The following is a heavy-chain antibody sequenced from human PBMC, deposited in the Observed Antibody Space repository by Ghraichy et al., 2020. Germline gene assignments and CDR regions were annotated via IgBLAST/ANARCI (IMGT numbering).Heavy chain of an antibody. CDR3: ARVGYYYDSSGYYYAFDY. Sequence: SETLSLTCAVSGGSISSSNWWSWVRQPPGKGLEWIGEIYHSGSANYNPSLKSRVTVSVDKSNNQFSLRLSSVTAADTAVYYCARVGYYYDSSGYYYAFDYWGQGTLVTVSS. D-gene: IGHD3-22*01. V-gene: IGHV4-4*02. CDR1: GGSISSSNW. J-gene: IGHJ4*02. CDR2: IYHSGSA.